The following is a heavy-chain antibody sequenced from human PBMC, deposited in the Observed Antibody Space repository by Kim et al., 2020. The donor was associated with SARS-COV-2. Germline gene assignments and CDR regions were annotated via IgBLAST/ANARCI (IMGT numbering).Heavy chain of an antibody. CDR2: GGSAR. Sequence: GGSARYYVDSVQGRFTISRDNAKNSLYLQMNSLRAEDTAVYYCARAHYWGQGTLVTVSS. V-gene: IGHV3-7*01. J-gene: IGHJ4*02. CDR3: ARAHY.